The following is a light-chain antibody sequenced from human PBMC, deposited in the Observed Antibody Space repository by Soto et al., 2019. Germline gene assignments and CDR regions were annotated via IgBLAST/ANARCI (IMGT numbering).Light chain of an antibody. CDR1: SSDVGEYNS. CDR2: EVT. J-gene: IGLJ1*01. CDR3: SSYTSSSTYV. Sequence: QSALTQPASVSGSPGQSITISCTGTSSDVGEYNSVSWYQQHPGKAPKLIIYEVTNRPSGVSDRLSGSKSGNAASLTISGPQAEDEADYYCSSYTSSSTYVFGVGTKVTVL. V-gene: IGLV2-14*01.